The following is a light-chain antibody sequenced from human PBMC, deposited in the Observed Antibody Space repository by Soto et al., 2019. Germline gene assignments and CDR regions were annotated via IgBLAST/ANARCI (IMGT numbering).Light chain of an antibody. CDR3: LQDYNYRPT. CDR1: QGIRND. V-gene: IGKV1-6*01. CDR2: AAS. Sequence: AIQMTQSPSSLSASVGDRVTITCRASQGIRNDLGWYQQKPGKAPKLLIYAASSLQSGVPTRFSGSGSGKDFTLTTSSLHPEDFATYSCLQDYNYRPTLGGGTNADIK. J-gene: IGKJ4*01.